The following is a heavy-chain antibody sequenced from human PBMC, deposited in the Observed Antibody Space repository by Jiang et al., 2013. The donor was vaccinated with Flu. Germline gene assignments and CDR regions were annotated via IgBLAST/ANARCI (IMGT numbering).Heavy chain of an antibody. CDR3: ARRSKSTYFDI. V-gene: IGHV4-59*08. Sequence: KGLEWIGYIYYSGSTNYNPSLKSRVTISVDTSKNQFSLKLSSVTAADTAVYYCARRSKSTYFDIWGQGTMVTVSS. CDR2: IYYSGST. J-gene: IGHJ3*02.